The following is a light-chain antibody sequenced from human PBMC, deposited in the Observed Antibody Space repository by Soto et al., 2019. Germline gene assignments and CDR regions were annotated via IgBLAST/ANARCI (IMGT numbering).Light chain of an antibody. J-gene: IGKJ1*01. V-gene: IGKV1-8*01. CDR2: KAS. CDR3: QHYNSYPEA. Sequence: AIRMNQSPSSLSSSTGDRVTITCRASQGISSYLAWYQQKPGKAPKLLIYKASTLKSGVPSRFSGSGSGTEFTITISSLQHDDFATYYCQHYNSYPEAFGQGTKVDI. CDR1: QGISSY.